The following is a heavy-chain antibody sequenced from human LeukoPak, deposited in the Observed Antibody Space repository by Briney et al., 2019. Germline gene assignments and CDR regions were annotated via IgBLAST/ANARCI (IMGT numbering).Heavy chain of an antibody. V-gene: IGHV1-8*03. J-gene: IGHJ4*02. CDR1: GYTFISYD. Sequence: ASVKVSCKASGYTFISYDINWVRQATGQRLEWMGWMNPNSGNTGYAQKFQGRVTITRNTSISTAYMELSSLRSEDTAVYYCARGHGSGSYYRPGGGYWGQGTLVTVSS. CDR3: ARGHGSGSYYRPGGGY. D-gene: IGHD3-10*01. CDR2: MNPNSGNT.